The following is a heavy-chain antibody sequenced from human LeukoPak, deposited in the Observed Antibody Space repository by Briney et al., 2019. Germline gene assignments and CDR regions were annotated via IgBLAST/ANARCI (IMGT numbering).Heavy chain of an antibody. J-gene: IGHJ5*02. CDR2: IYHSGST. V-gene: IGHV4-59*01. D-gene: IGHD6-19*01. Sequence: PSETLSLSRTVSGGSISSDYRSSIRQPPGKGLEWIGYIYHSGSTNYNPSLKSRVTISVDTSKNQFSLKLSSVTAADTAVYYCSKSDNSGWLSWFDPWGQGTLVTVSS. CDR1: GGSISSDY. CDR3: SKSDNSGWLSWFDP.